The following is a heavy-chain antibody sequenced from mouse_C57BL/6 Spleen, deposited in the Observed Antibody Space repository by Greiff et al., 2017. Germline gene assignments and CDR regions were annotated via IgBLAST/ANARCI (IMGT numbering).Heavy chain of an antibody. CDR1: GYTFTSYW. Sequence: QVQLQQSGAELVKPGASVKMSCKASGYTFTSYWITWVKQRPGQGLEWIGDIYPGSGSTNYNEKFKSKATLTVDTSSSTAYMQLSSLTSEDSAVYYCARGGLITTVVETFYAMDYWGQGTSVTVSS. CDR3: ARGGLITTVVETFYAMDY. D-gene: IGHD1-1*01. CDR2: IYPGSGST. V-gene: IGHV1-55*01. J-gene: IGHJ4*01.